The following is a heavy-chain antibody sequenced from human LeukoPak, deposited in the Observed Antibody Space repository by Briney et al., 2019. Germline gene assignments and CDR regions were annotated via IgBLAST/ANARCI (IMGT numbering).Heavy chain of an antibody. Sequence: SETLSLTCTVSGGSLSSSSYYWGWFRQPPGKGLEWIGNIYYSGSTYYNPSLKSRLTISLDTSQRHFSLRLSSVTAADTASYYCTRGSYDVLTGYSTLGEYWGQGTLVTVSS. D-gene: IGHD3-9*01. CDR2: IYYSGST. CDR1: GGSLSSSSYY. V-gene: IGHV4-39*02. J-gene: IGHJ4*02. CDR3: TRGSYDVLTGYSTLGEY.